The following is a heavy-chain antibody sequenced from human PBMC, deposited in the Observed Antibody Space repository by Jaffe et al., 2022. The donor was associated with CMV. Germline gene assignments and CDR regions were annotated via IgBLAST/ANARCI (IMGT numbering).Heavy chain of an antibody. V-gene: IGHV3-66*01. J-gene: IGHJ4*02. Sequence: EVQLVESGGGLVQPGGSLRLSCAASGFTVSSNYMSWVRQAPGKGLEWVSLIYSGGSTDYADSVKGRFTISRDDSKNTLYLQMNSLRAEDTAVYYCARESLGQYGSGTYSIDYWGQGTLVTVSS. CDR2: IYSGGST. D-gene: IGHD3-10*01. CDR3: ARESLGQYGSGTYSIDY. CDR1: GFTVSSNY.